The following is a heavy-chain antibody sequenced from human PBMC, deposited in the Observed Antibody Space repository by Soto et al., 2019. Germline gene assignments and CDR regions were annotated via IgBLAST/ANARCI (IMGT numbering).Heavy chain of an antibody. CDR2: IWYDGSTK. V-gene: IGHV3-33*01. CDR3: ARDRESMIVVVQFDY. D-gene: IGHD3-22*01. J-gene: IGHJ4*02. Sequence: QVQLVESGGGVVQPGRSLRLSCAASGFTFSSYGMHWVRQAPGKGLEWGAVIWYDGSTKYYADSVKGRFTISRDKSKNRLYLQMNSLRAEDTAVYYCARDRESMIVVVQFDYWGQGTMVTVSS. CDR1: GFTFSSYG.